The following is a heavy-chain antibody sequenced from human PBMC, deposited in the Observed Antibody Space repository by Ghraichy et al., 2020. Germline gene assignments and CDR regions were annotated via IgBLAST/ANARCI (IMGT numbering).Heavy chain of an antibody. J-gene: IGHJ5*02. Sequence: ASVKVSCKASGYTFTSYDINWVRQATGQGLEWMGWMNPNSGNTGYAQKFQGRVTMTRNTSISTAYMELSSLRSEDTAVYYCARGGIYSKVNWFDPWGQGTLVTVSS. D-gene: IGHD4-11*01. V-gene: IGHV1-8*01. CDR2: MNPNSGNT. CDR1: GYTFTSYD. CDR3: ARGGIYSKVNWFDP.